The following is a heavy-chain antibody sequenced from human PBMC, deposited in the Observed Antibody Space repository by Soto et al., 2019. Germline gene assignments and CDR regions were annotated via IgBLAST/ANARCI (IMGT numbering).Heavy chain of an antibody. CDR1: GYTFTSYY. V-gene: IGHV1-46*01. CDR3: ARVGGYSYGGVGY. J-gene: IGHJ4*02. D-gene: IGHD5-18*01. Sequence: QVQLVQSGAEVKKPGASVKVSCKASGYTFTSYYMHWVRQAPGQGLEWMGIINPSGGSTTYAPKVPXSXSTTRDTSTTTVYMELSSLRSEDTAVYYCARVGGYSYGGVGYWGQGTLVTVSS. CDR2: INPSGGST.